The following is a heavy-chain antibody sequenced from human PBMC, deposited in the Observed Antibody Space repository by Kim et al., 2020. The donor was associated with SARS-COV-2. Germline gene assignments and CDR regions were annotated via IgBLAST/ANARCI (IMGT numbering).Heavy chain of an antibody. Sequence: GGSLRLSCAVSGFTMSDYWMSWIRQAPGKGLEWLANIKQDGSETYYVDSVKGRFTISRDNTQNTLYLQMNSLRVDDTAVYYCAKDGAWNWDYWGQGTLVTVSS. D-gene: IGHD1-7*01. CDR1: GFTMSDYW. CDR2: IKQDGSET. V-gene: IGHV3-7*03. J-gene: IGHJ4*02. CDR3: AKDGAWNWDY.